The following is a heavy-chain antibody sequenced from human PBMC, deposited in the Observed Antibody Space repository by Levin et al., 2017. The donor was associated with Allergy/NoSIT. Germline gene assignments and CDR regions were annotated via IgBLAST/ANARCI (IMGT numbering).Heavy chain of an antibody. Sequence: GSLRLSCAVYGGSFSGYYWSWIRQPPGKGLEWIGEINHSGSTNYNPSLKSRVTISVDTSKNQFSLKLSSVTAADTAVYYCARGPLLGPVGAFDIWGQGTMVTVSS. J-gene: IGHJ3*02. V-gene: IGHV4-34*01. D-gene: IGHD3-16*01. CDR2: INHSGST. CDR1: GGSFSGYY. CDR3: ARGPLLGPVGAFDI.